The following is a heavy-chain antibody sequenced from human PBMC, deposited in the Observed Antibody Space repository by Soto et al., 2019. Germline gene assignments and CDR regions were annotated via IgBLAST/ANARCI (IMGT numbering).Heavy chain of an antibody. J-gene: IGHJ4*02. V-gene: IGHV4-59*08. Sequence: SETLSLTCTVSGGSISSYYWSWIRQPPGKGLEWIGYIYYSGSTNYNPSLKSRVTISVDTSKNQFSLKLSSVTAADTAVYYCAIQSLYCFDHWGQGNVVCVSX. CDR1: GGSISSYY. CDR3: AIQSLYCFDH. CDR2: IYYSGST.